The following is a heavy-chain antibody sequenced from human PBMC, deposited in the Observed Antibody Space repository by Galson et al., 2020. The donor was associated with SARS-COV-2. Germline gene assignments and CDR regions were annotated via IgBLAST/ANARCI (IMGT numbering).Heavy chain of an antibody. D-gene: IGHD3-3*01. CDR3: ARSPDFWSGYYSRGSFDY. Sequence: AETLSLTCAVSGGSISSSNWWSWVRQPPGKGLEWIGEIYHSWSTNYNPSLKSRVTISVDKSKNQFSLKLSSVTAADTAVYYCARSPDFWSGYYSRGSFDYWGQGTLVTVSS. J-gene: IGHJ4*02. CDR2: IYHSWST. V-gene: IGHV4-4*02. CDR1: GGSISSSNW.